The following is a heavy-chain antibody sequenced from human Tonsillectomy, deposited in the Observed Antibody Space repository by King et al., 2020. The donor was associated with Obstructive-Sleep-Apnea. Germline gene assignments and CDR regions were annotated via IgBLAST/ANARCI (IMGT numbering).Heavy chain of an antibody. D-gene: IGHD5-24*01. CDR3: ARDRDGNNPYYFDY. CDR2: IWYDGGNK. V-gene: IGHV3-33*01. CDR1: GFSFSDYG. Sequence: VQLVESGGGVVQPGRPLRLSCAASGFSFSDYGMYWVRQAPGKGLEWVAIIWYDGGNKYYADSVKGRFTISRDNSQNTLYLLLNSLRAEDTAVYYCARDRDGNNPYYFDYWGQGTLVTVSS. J-gene: IGHJ4*02.